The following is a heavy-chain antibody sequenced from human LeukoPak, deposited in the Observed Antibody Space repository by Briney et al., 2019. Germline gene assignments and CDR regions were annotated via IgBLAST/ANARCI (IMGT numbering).Heavy chain of an antibody. J-gene: IGHJ6*03. CDR3: ASWGLGESDYYYYMDV. D-gene: IGHD3-16*01. CDR2: MNPNSGNT. Sequence: GASVKVSCKASGYTSTSYDINWVRQATGQGLEWMGWMNPNSGNTGYAQKFKGRVTMTRNTSISTAYMELSSLRSEDTAVYYCASWGLGESDYYYYMDVWGKGTTVTVSS. V-gene: IGHV1-8*01. CDR1: GYTSTSYD.